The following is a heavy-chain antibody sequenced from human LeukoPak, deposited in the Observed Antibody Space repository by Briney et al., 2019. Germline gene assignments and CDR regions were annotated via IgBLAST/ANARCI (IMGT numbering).Heavy chain of an antibody. D-gene: IGHD1-7*01. V-gene: IGHV3-21*01. J-gene: IGHJ4*02. CDR3: ARDRDWNSGLDY. Sequence: PGGSLRLSCAASGFTFSSYNMKWVRQAPGKGLEWVSSISTSSSYIYYADSVKGRFTISRDNAKNSLNLQMNSLRVEDTAVYYCARDRDWNSGLDYWGQGTLVTVSS. CDR2: ISTSSSYI. CDR1: GFTFSSYN.